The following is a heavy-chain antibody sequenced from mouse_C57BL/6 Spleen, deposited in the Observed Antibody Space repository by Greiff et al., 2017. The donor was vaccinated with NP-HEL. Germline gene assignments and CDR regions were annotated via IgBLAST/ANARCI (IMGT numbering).Heavy chain of an antibody. Sequence: QVQLQQSGPGLVQPSQSLSITCTVSGFSLTSYGVHWVRQSPGKGLEWLGVIWSGGSTDYNAAFISRLSISKDNSKSQVFFKMNSLQADDTAIYYCARRGDDYDGRGFAYWGQGTLVTVSA. CDR1: GFSLTSYG. CDR3: ARRGDDYDGRGFAY. CDR2: IWSGGST. J-gene: IGHJ3*01. D-gene: IGHD2-4*01. V-gene: IGHV2-2*01.